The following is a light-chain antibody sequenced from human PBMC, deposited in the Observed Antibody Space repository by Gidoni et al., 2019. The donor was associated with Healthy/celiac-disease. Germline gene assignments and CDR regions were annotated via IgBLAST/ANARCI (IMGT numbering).Light chain of an antibody. Sequence: DLPMTHSPSTLSASVGDRVHITCRASQSISSWLALYQQKPGKAPKLLMYKAYSLESGVPSRFSGSGSGTEFTLTISSMQTDDFATYYCQQYNSYSPTVGTFGQGTKLEIK. J-gene: IGKJ2*01. CDR1: QSISSW. V-gene: IGKV1-5*03. CDR3: QQYNSYSPTVGT. CDR2: KAY.